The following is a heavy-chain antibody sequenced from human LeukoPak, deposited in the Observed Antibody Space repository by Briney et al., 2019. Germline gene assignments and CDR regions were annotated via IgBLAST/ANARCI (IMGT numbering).Heavy chain of an antibody. Sequence: PSETLSLTCSVSGGSISAYYWSWIRQLPGKGLEWIGYIYYTGTTNYNPSLRSRVTISVDTSRNQFSLRLSSVTAADTAVYYCAREDPQTTVPEGMDVWGHGTTVIVSS. CDR1: GGSISAYY. CDR2: IYYTGTT. V-gene: IGHV4-59*01. CDR3: AREDPQTTVPEGMDV. J-gene: IGHJ6*02. D-gene: IGHD4-17*01.